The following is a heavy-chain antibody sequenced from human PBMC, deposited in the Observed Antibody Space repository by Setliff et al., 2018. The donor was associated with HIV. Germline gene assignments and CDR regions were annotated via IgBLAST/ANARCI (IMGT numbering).Heavy chain of an antibody. Sequence: SETLSLTCTVSGYPISSGYYWGWIRQPPGKGLEWIGSIYYSGSTYYNPSLKSRVTISVDTSKNQFSLKLSSLTAADTAVYYCARYRRDDYYLTAYFDSWGQGTLVTVSS. CDR2: IYYSGST. V-gene: IGHV4-38-2*02. CDR1: GYPISSGYY. CDR3: ARYRRDDYYLTAYFDS. D-gene: IGHD1-26*01. J-gene: IGHJ4*02.